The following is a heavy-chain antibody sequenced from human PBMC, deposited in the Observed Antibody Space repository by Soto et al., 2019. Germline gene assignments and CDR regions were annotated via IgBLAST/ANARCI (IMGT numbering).Heavy chain of an antibody. CDR1: GFTVSSNS. Sequence: EVQLVESGGGLVQPGGSLRLSCAASGFTVSSNSMSWVRQAPGKGLEWVSVIYSGRSTYYADSVKGRFTISRDNSKNTLYLQMNSLRADDTAVYYCARNKLAVAGDEAFDIWGQGTMVTVSS. V-gene: IGHV3-66*01. J-gene: IGHJ3*02. D-gene: IGHD6-19*01. CDR2: IYSGRST. CDR3: ARNKLAVAGDEAFDI.